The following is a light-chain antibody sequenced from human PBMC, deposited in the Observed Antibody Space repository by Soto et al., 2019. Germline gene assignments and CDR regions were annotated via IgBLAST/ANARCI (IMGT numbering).Light chain of an antibody. J-gene: IGLJ1*01. Sequence: QSVLTHPPSVSGAPGQRVSISCTGSTSNIGAPYDVHWYQHLPVAAPKLLIYGDNNRPSGVPDRFSGSKSNTSASLAITSLQAEDEADYYCQSYDISLHNYVFGTGTKVTV. CDR3: QSYDISLHNYV. CDR1: TSNIGAPYD. CDR2: GDN. V-gene: IGLV1-40*01.